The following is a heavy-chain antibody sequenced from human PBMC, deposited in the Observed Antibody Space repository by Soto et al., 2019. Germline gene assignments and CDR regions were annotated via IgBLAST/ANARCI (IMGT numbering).Heavy chain of an antibody. J-gene: IGHJ5*02. CDR2: ISGSGGST. Sequence: PGGSMRLSCAASGLTFSSYAMSWVRQAPGKGLEWVSAISGSGGSTNYADSVKGRFTISRDNAKNTLYLQMNSLRTEDTAVYYCARDLRDSDLWGQGTLVTVSS. CDR3: ARDLRDSDL. CDR1: GLTFSSYA. D-gene: IGHD4-17*01. V-gene: IGHV3-23*01.